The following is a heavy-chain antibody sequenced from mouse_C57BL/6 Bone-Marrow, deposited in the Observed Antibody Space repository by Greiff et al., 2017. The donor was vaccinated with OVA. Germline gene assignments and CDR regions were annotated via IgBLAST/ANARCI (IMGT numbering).Heavy chain of an antibody. CDR2: IDPANGNT. J-gene: IGHJ1*03. D-gene: IGHD2-1*01. Sequence: EVQLVESVAELVRPGASVKLSCTASGFNIKNTYMHWVKQRPEQGLEWIGRIDPANGNTKYAPKFQGKATITADTSSNTAYLQLSSLTSEDTAIYYCAFLLWYNWDFDVWGTGTTVTVSS. V-gene: IGHV14-3*01. CDR1: GFNIKNTY. CDR3: AFLLWYNWDFDV.